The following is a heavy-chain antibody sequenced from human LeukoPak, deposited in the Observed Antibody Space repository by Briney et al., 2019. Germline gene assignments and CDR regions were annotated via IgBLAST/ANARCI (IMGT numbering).Heavy chain of an antibody. V-gene: IGHV3-9*01. D-gene: IGHD5-24*01. CDR2: ISWNSGSI. CDR1: ASTFDDYA. CDR3: AKAPRHGYNLNYFDF. J-gene: IGHJ4*02. Sequence: GGSLRLSCVASASTFDDYAMHWVRHAPGKGLEGGSGISWNSGSINYADSAKGRFTISRDNAKKSLYLQMNSLRAEDTALYYCAKAPRHGYNLNYFDFWGQGTLVTVSS.